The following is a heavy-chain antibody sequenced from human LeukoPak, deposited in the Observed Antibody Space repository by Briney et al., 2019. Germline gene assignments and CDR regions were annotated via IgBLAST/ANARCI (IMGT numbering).Heavy chain of an antibody. J-gene: IGHJ5*02. CDR1: GFTFSSYA. Sequence: GGSLRLSCAASGFTFSSYAMSWVRQAPGKGLEWVSGISWNSGSIGYADSVKGRFTISRDNAKNSLYLQMNSLRAEDTALYYCAKDIPARFDPWGQRTLVTVSS. CDR3: AKDIPARFDP. V-gene: IGHV3-9*01. CDR2: ISWNSGSI.